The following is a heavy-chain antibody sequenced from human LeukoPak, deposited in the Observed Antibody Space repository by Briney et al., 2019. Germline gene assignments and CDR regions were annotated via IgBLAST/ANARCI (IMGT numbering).Heavy chain of an antibody. CDR2: IYSGGST. CDR1: GFTVSSNY. V-gene: IGHV3-53*01. D-gene: IGHD4-17*01. Sequence: GGSLRPSCAASGFTVSSNYMSWVRQAPGKGLEWVSVIYSGGSTYYADSVKGRFTISRDNSKNTLYLQMNSLRAEDTAVYYCARDSGSTVTTAKSNYFDYWGQGTLVTVSS. J-gene: IGHJ4*02. CDR3: ARDSGSTVTTAKSNYFDY.